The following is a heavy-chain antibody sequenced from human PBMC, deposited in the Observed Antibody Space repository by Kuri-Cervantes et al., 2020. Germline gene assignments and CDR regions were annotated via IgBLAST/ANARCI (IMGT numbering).Heavy chain of an antibody. CDR3: ARGRQSRLRYFDWYRTYYFDY. V-gene: IGHV1-69*05. Sequence: SVKVSCKASGGTFSSYAISWVRRAPGQGLEWMGGIIPIFGTANYAQKFQGRVTMTRDTSTSTVYMELSSLRSEDTAVYYCARGRQSRLRYFDWYRTYYFDYWGQGTLVTVSS. D-gene: IGHD3-9*01. J-gene: IGHJ4*02. CDR1: GGTFSSYA. CDR2: IIPIFGTA.